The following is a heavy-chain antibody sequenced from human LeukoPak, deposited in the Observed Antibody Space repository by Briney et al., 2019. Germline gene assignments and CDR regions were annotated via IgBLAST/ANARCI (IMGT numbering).Heavy chain of an antibody. CDR1: GYTFSSD. V-gene: IGHV1-8*01. Sequence: ASVKVSCKASGYTFSSDTNWVRQATGQGLEWMGWMNPSSGNTDYAPKFQGRVTMTRDISIRTAYMELSSLRSEDTAVYYCARGAVSRDCSGGSCYHFDIWGQGTMVTVSS. CDR2: MNPSSGNT. J-gene: IGHJ3*02. CDR3: ARGAVSRDCSGGSCYHFDI. D-gene: IGHD2-15*01.